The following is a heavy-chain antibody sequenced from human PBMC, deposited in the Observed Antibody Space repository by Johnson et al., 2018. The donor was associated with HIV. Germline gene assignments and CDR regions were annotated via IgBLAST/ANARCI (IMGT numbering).Heavy chain of an antibody. D-gene: IGHD3-10*01. CDR3: ARAPGFSRAFDI. J-gene: IGHJ3*02. V-gene: IGHV3-30*03. Sequence: QVQLVESGGGLVQPGRSLRLSCAASGFTFSSYGMHWVRQAPGKGLEWVTVISYDGSDKYYADSVKGRFTISRDSSKNTLYLQMNRLTAEDTAVYYCARAPGFSRAFDIWGQGTMVTVSS. CDR1: GFTFSSYG. CDR2: ISYDGSDK.